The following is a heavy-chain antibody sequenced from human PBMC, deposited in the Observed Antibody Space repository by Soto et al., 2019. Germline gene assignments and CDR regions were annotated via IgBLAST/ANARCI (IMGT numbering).Heavy chain of an antibody. J-gene: IGHJ5*02. CDR2: ISAYNGNT. D-gene: IGHD6-19*01. CDR1: GYTFTSYG. Sequence: ASVKVSCKASGYTFTSYGISWVRQAPGQGLEWMGWISAYNGNTNYAQKLQGRVTMTTDTSTSTAYMELRSLRSDDTAVYYCARDRSPTVADTIWFDPWGQGTLVTVSS. CDR3: ARDRSPTVADTIWFDP. V-gene: IGHV1-18*01.